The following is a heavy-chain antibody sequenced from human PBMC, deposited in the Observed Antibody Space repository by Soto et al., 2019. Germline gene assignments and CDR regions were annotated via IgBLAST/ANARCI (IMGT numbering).Heavy chain of an antibody. D-gene: IGHD7-27*01. CDR3: ARKILGSTTRPNYWYFDL. CDR2: ISGGGDAA. J-gene: IGHJ2*01. V-gene: IGHV3-23*01. CDR1: GFTFINYA. Sequence: EVQVLESGGGLVQPGGSLRLSCAGPGFTFINYAMNWVRQAPGKGLEWVSSISGGGDAAFFPDSVRGRFTISRDNSKNTVTLQMNSLGVDDTAAYYCARKILGSTTRPNYWYFDLWGRGTLVTVSS.